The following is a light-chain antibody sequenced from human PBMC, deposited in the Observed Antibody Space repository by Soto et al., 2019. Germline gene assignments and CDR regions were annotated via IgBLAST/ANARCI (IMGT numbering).Light chain of an antibody. CDR2: DVS. J-gene: IGLJ3*02. V-gene: IGLV2-11*01. CDR3: CSYAGSSFWV. CDR1: SSDVGGYNY. Sequence: QSVLTQPRSVSGSPGQSVTISCTGTSSDVGGYNYVSWYQQHPGKAPKLMIYDVSKRPSGVPDRFSGSKSGNTASLTISGLQAEDAAYYYCCSYAGSSFWVFGGGTKLTVL.